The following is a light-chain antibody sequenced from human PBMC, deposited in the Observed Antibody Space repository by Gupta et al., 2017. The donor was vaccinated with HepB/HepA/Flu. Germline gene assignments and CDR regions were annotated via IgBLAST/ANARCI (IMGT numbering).Light chain of an antibody. CDR1: QSVSSY. CDR3: QQRSNWPPG. CDR2: DAS. V-gene: IGKV3-11*01. Sequence: EIVLTQSPATLSLSPGERATLSCRASQSVSSYLAWYQQKPGQAPRLLIYDASHRARGIPARFSGGESGPDFTLTIITPEPDDFAVYYCQQRSNWPPGFGPGTKVDIK. J-gene: IGKJ3*01.